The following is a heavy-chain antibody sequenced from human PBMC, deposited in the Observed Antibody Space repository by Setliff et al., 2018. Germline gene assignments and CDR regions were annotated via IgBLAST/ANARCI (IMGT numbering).Heavy chain of an antibody. V-gene: IGHV3-74*01. D-gene: IGHD3-10*01. CDR3: ARDYGSGSYYNLYYYYYYYMDV. CDR1: GFTFSSYW. CDR2: INSDGSST. Sequence: PGGSLRLSCAASGFTFSSYWMHWVRQAPGKGLVWVSRINSDGSSTSYADSVKGRFTISRDNAKDTLYLQMNSLRAEDTAVYYCARDYGSGSYYNLYYYYYYYMDVWGKGTTVTVSS. J-gene: IGHJ6*03.